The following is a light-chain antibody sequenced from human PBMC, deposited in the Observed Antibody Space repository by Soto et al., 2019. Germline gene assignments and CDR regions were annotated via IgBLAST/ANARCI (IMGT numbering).Light chain of an antibody. CDR3: ISYTGSSTSYV. J-gene: IGLJ1*01. Sequence: QSALTQPASVSGSPGQSITISCSGTSSDFGSYSHVAWYQQFPGKTPKLIIYEVTYRPSGVSHRFSASKSGNTASLTISGLQPEDEADYYCISYTGSSTSYVFGTGTKLTVL. CDR1: SSDFGSYSH. CDR2: EVT. V-gene: IGLV2-14*01.